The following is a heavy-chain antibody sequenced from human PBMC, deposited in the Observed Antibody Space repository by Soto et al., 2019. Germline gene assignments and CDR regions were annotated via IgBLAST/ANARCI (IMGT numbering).Heavy chain of an antibody. J-gene: IGHJ4*02. D-gene: IGHD6-13*01. CDR3: AKDRASSWEGPS. CDR1: GFTFNNYG. V-gene: IGHV3-30*18. Sequence: GGSLRLSCAASGFTFNNYGMNWVRQAPGKGLGWVAIISNDGSNKYYIESVRGRFTISRDNSKNMLFLQMNSLRVEDTAVYYCAKDRASSWEGPSWGQGTLVTVSS. CDR2: ISNDGSNK.